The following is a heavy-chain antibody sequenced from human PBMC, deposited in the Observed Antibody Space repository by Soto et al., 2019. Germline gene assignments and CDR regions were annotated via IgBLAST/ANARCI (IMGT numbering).Heavy chain of an antibody. V-gene: IGHV1-8*01. D-gene: IGHD3-9*01. CDR3: ARVNYDILTGYPFDP. Sequence: ASVKVSCKASGYTFTSYDINWVRQAPGQGLEWMGWMNPNSGNTGYAQKFQGRVTMTRNTSISTAYMELSSLRSEDTAVYYCARVNYDILTGYPFDPWGQGTLVTVSS. J-gene: IGHJ5*02. CDR2: MNPNSGNT. CDR1: GYTFTSYD.